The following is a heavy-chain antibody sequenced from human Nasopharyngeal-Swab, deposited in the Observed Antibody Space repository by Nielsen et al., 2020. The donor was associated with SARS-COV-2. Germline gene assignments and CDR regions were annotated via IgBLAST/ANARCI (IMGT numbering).Heavy chain of an antibody. V-gene: IGHV4-31*02. J-gene: IGHJ6*03. CDR3: ANGHTNGYPYHSYYYMDV. CDR2: ITYNGNT. D-gene: IGHD2-8*01. Sequence: WIRQPPGWALAGIAFITYNGNTYFDPSLKSRVSLSLDTSGNQISLNLTAVTAADTAVYYCANGHTNGYPYHSYYYMDVWGKGTTVTVSS.